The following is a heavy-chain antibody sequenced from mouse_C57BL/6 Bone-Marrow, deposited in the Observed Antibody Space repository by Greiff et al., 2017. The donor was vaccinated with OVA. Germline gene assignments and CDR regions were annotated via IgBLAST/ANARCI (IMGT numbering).Heavy chain of an antibody. J-gene: IGHJ1*03. CDR3: ARNRDYGSHWYFDV. D-gene: IGHD1-1*01. CDR1: GFSLTSYA. V-gene: IGHV2-9-1*01. CDR2: IWTGGGT. Sequence: VQLVESGPGLVAPSQSLSITCTVSGFSLTSYAISWVRQPPGKGLEWLGVIWTGGGTNYNSALKSRLSISKDNSKSQVFLKMNSLQTDDTARYYCARNRDYGSHWYFDVWGTGTMVTVSS.